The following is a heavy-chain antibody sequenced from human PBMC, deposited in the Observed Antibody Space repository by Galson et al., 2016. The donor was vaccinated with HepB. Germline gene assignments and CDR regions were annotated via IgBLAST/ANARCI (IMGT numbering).Heavy chain of an antibody. CDR1: GFIVRDNY. CDR3: AREKGGSTMATHWFDP. CDR2: MYVGGST. J-gene: IGHJ5*02. D-gene: IGHD2-8*01. Sequence: SLRLSCAASGFIVRDNYMTWVRQAPGKGLEWVSLMYVGGSTNYADSVEGRLTIFSDNAKNSLYLQMNSLRVEDTAVYYCAREKGGSTMATHWFDPWGQGTLVTVSS. V-gene: IGHV3-66*01.